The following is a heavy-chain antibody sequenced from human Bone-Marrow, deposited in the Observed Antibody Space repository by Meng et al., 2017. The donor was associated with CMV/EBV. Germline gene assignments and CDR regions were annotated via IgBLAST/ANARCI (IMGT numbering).Heavy chain of an antibody. CDR3: ARNFPYYYGSGSYYGYYGMDV. J-gene: IGHJ6*02. Sequence: GESLKISCAASGFTFSSYGMHWVRQAPGKGLEWVAVIWYDGSNKYYADSVKGRFTISRDNSKNTLYLQMNSLRSEDTAVYYCARNFPYYYGSGSYYGYYGMDVWGQGTTVTVSS. D-gene: IGHD3-10*01. CDR2: IWYDGSNK. V-gene: IGHV3-33*01. CDR1: GFTFSSYG.